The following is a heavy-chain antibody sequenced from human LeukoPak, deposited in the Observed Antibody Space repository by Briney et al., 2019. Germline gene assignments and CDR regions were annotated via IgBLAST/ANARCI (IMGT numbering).Heavy chain of an antibody. J-gene: IGHJ4*02. CDR3: ARDLDIVGSKGFDY. D-gene: IGHD5-12*01. V-gene: IGHV4-39*07. Sequence: SETLSLTCTVSGGSISSSSYYWGWIRQPPGKGLEWIGSIYYSGSTYHNPSLKSRVTIPVDTSKNQFSLKLSSVTAADTAVYYCARDLDIVGSKGFDYWGQGTLVTVSS. CDR2: IYYSGST. CDR1: GGSISSSSYY.